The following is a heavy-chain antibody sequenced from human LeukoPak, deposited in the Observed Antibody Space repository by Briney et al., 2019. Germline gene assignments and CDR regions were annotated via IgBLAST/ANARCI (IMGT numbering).Heavy chain of an antibody. Sequence: GGSLRLSCSASGFTFKSYAMHWVRQAPGKGLEYVSSINSNGGNTDYADSVKGRFTISRDNSRNTVYVQMNSLTPEDTAVYYCVKGRGYSNSHMDPWGEGTMLIVSS. CDR1: GFTFKSYA. D-gene: IGHD6-6*01. V-gene: IGHV3-64*05. CDR3: VKGRGYSNSHMDP. J-gene: IGHJ5*02. CDR2: INSNGGNT.